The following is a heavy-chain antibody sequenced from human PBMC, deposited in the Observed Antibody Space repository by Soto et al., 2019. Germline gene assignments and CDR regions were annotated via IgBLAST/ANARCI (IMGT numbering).Heavy chain of an antibody. CDR3: ARGGVVVPAAMSPSYGMDV. CDR1: GGSISSGGYY. J-gene: IGHJ6*02. Sequence: SETLSLTCTVSGGSISSGGYYWSWIRQHPGKGLEWIGYIYYSGSTYYNLSLKSRVTISVDTSKNQFSLKLSSVTAADTAVYYCARGGVVVPAAMSPSYGMDVWGQGTTVTVSS. D-gene: IGHD2-2*01. V-gene: IGHV4-31*03. CDR2: IYYSGST.